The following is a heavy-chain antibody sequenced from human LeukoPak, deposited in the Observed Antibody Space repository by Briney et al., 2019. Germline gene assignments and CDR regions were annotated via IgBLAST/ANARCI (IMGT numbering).Heavy chain of an antibody. Sequence: GGSLRLSCAASEFTFSTYGMHWVRQAPGKGLEWVAVVSYDGSYKFYADSVKGRFTISRDNSKSTLYLQMNSLRAEDTAVYYCAKDRYSGLNTIDYWGQGTLVTVSS. D-gene: IGHD6-13*01. CDR3: AKDRYSGLNTIDY. V-gene: IGHV3-30*18. J-gene: IGHJ4*02. CDR1: EFTFSTYG. CDR2: VSYDGSYK.